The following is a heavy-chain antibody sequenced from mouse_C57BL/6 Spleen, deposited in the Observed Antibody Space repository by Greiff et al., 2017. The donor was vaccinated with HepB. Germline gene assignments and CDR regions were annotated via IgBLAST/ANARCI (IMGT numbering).Heavy chain of an antibody. Sequence: QVQLQQSGAELVKPGASVKLSCTASGYAFSSYWMNWVKQRPGKGLEWIGQIYPGDGDTNYNGKFKGKATLTADKSSSTAYMQLSSLTSEDSAVYFCARSELGYGSSYGYFDVWGTGTTVTVSS. CDR3: ARSELGYGSSYGYFDV. V-gene: IGHV1-80*01. J-gene: IGHJ1*03. CDR1: GYAFSSYW. D-gene: IGHD1-1*01. CDR2: IYPGDGDT.